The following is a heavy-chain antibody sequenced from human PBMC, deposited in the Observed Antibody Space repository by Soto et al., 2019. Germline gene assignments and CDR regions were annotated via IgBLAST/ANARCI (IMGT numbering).Heavy chain of an antibody. D-gene: IGHD3-22*01. J-gene: IGHJ4*02. CDR3: ARGNGYYETSGDFNS. CDR2: GYHRGTS. Sequence: PSETLSLTCTVSGYSLSSGYYWGWIRQPPGKGLEWIGSGYHRGTSYYNPSLQSRVSISVDTSKNHFSLRLTSVTAADTGVYYCARGNGYYETSGDFNSWGQGARVTVSS. CDR1: GYSLSSGYY. V-gene: IGHV4-38-2*02.